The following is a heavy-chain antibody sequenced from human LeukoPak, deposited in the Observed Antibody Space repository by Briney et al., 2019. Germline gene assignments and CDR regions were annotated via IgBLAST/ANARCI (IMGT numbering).Heavy chain of an antibody. D-gene: IGHD3-3*01. CDR1: GYTFTSYG. V-gene: IGHV1-18*01. Sequence: ASVKVSCKASGYTFTSYGISWVRQAPGQGGEWMGWISAYKGNTNYAKKLQGRVAMTTDTSNSTAYTELRRLRSDDTAVYYCATQAELRFLEWLYFDYWGQGTLVTVSS. CDR2: ISAYKGNT. CDR3: ATQAELRFLEWLYFDY. J-gene: IGHJ4*02.